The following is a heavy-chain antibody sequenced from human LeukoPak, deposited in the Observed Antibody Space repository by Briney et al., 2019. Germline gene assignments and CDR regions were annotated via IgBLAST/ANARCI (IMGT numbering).Heavy chain of an antibody. D-gene: IGHD6-13*01. CDR1: GFTFSDYY. V-gene: IGHV3-11*01. Sequence: GGSLRLSCAASGFTFSDYYMSWIRQAPGKGLEWVSYISTSGSTKYYADSVKGRFTISRDNTKNSLYLQMNSLRAEDTAVYYCAKAGYSSSWYTQESYYYYYYMDVWGKGTTVTVSS. J-gene: IGHJ6*03. CDR2: ISTSGSTK. CDR3: AKAGYSSSWYTQESYYYYYYMDV.